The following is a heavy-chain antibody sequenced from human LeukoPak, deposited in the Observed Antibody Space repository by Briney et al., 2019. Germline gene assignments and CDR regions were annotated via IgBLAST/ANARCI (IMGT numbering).Heavy chain of an antibody. J-gene: IGHJ4*02. CDR1: GGSISSYY. D-gene: IGHD6-19*01. CDR3: ASEAPPQPTTHIAVAGPGFDY. V-gene: IGHV4-4*07. CDR2: IYTSGGT. Sequence: PSETLSLTCTVSGGSISSYYWSWIRQPAGKGLEWIGRIYTSGGTNYNPSLKSRVTMSVDTSKNQFSLKLSSVTAADTAVYYCASEAPPQPTTHIAVAGPGFDYWGQGTLVTVSS.